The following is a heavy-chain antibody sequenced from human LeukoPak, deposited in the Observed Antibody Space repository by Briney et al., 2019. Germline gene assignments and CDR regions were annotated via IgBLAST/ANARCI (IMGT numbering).Heavy chain of an antibody. D-gene: IGHD4-23*01. CDR2: ISGSGGST. Sequence: PGGSLRLSCAASGFTFITYAMSWVRQAPGKGLEWVSAISGSGGSTYYADSVKGRFTISRDNSKNTLYLQMNSLRAEDTAVYYCAKEDDYGGLYPSFDYWGQGTLVTVSS. CDR1: GFTFITYA. V-gene: IGHV3-23*01. CDR3: AKEDDYGGLYPSFDY. J-gene: IGHJ4*02.